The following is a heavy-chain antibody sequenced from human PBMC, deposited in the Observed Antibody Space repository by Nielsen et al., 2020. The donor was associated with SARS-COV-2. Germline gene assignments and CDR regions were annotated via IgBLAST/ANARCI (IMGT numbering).Heavy chain of an antibody. J-gene: IGHJ3*01. Sequence: SETLSLTCTVSGGSISTVNYHWSWIRQPPGKGLEWLGDISYSGSTYYNPSLKSRTMISADQSRNHFSLRLTSVTAADTAVYYCARAWPLYGSGNFRRTAFDVWGQGAVVTVSS. CDR2: ISYSGST. CDR1: GGSISTVNYH. V-gene: IGHV4-30-4*01. CDR3: ARAWPLYGSGNFRRTAFDV. D-gene: IGHD3-10*01.